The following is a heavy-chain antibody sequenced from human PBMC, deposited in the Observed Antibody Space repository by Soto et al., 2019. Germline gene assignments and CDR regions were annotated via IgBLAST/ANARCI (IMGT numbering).Heavy chain of an antibody. J-gene: IGHJ3*02. Sequence: SETLSLTCTVSGGSISSYYWSWIRQPPGKGLEWIGYIYYSGSTNYNPSLKSRVTISVDTSKNQFSLKLSSVTAADTAVYYCARVYYDYIWGSYRADAFDIWGQGTMVTVSS. D-gene: IGHD3-16*02. V-gene: IGHV4-59*01. CDR3: ARVYYDYIWGSYRADAFDI. CDR1: GGSISSYY. CDR2: IYYSGST.